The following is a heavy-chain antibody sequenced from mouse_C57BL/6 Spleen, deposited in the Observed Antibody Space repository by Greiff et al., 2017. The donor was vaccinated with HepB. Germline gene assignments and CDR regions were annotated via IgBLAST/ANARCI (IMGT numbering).Heavy chain of an antibody. Sequence: VQLQQSGAELAKPGASVKLSCKASGYTFTSYWMHWVKQRPGQGLEWIGYINPSSGYTKYNQKFKDKATLTADKSSSTAYMQLSSLTYEDSAVYYCARVGYGNYVRNYYAMDYWGQGTSVTVSS. D-gene: IGHD2-10*02. CDR3: ARVGYGNYVRNYYAMDY. CDR1: GYTFTSYW. V-gene: IGHV1-7*01. J-gene: IGHJ4*01. CDR2: INPSSGYT.